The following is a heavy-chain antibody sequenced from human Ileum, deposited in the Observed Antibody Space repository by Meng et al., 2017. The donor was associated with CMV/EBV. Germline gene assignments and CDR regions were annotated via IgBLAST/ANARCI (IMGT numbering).Heavy chain of an antibody. Sequence: GGSLRLSCAASGFTFDDYGMSWVRQAPGKGLEWVSYISRGGSAIYYADSVKGRFTISRDNAKNSLYLQMTSLSAEDTGVYYCARDSNRSGRNYYYGLDVWGQGTTVTVSS. CDR2: ISRGGSAI. V-gene: IGHV3-48*03. CDR3: ARDSNRSGRNYYYGLDV. J-gene: IGHJ6*02. D-gene: IGHD2/OR15-2a*01. CDR1: GFTFDDYG.